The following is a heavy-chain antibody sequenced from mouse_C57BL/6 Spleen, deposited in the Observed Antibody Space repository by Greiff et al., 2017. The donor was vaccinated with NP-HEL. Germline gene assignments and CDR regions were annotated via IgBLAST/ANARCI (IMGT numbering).Heavy chain of an antibody. CDR2: ISSGSSTI. D-gene: IGHD2-10*01. Sequence: EVMLVESGGGLVKPGGSLKLSCAASGFTFSDYGMHWVRQAPEKGLEWVAYISSGSSTIYYADTVKGRFTISRDNAKNTLFLQMTSLRSEDTAMYYCASPYPTFHWYFDVWGTGTTVTVSS. CDR1: GFTFSDYG. CDR3: ASPYPTFHWYFDV. V-gene: IGHV5-17*01. J-gene: IGHJ1*03.